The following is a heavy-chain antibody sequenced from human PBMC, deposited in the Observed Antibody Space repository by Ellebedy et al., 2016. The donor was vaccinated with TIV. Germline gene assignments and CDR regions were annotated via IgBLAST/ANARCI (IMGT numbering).Heavy chain of an antibody. V-gene: IGHV3-23*01. D-gene: IGHD3/OR15-3a*01. J-gene: IGHJ4*02. Sequence: PGGSLRLSCAASGFTFGFSFSRYAMSWVRQAPGKGLEWVSIISANGGTTYYADSVKGRFTISRDNSKNTLFLQMSSLRAEDTAVYFCARRSTDFAFDSWGQGTLVTVSS. CDR2: ISANGGTT. CDR3: ARRSTDFAFDS. CDR1: GFTFGFSFSRYA.